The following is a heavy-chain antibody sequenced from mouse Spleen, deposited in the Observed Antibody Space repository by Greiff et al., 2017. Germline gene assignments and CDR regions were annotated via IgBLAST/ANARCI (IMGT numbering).Heavy chain of an antibody. J-gene: IGHJ1*01. CDR3: ARGSAIYYGYDWYFDV. D-gene: IGHD2-2*01. Sequence: QVQLQQSGAELVMPGASVKMSCKASGYTFTDYWMHWVKQRPGQGLEWIGAIDTSDSYTSYNQKFKGKATLTVDESSSTAYMQLSSLTSEDSAVYYCARGSAIYYGYDWYFDVWGAGTTVTVSS. CDR1: GYTFTDYW. CDR2: IDTSDSYT. V-gene: IGHV1-69*01.